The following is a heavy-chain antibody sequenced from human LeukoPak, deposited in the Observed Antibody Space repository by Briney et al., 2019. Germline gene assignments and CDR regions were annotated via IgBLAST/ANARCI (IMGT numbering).Heavy chain of an antibody. CDR1: GGSFSGYF. CDR3: ARDSPSYFRIAAAGINGMDV. CDR2: INHSGST. Sequence: PSETLSLTCAVNGGSFSGYFWSWVRQPPGKGLEWIGEINHSGSTYYNASLKSRITISVDTSKNQFSLKLSSVTAADPAVYYCARDSPSYFRIAAAGINGMDVWGQGTTVTVSS. J-gene: IGHJ6*02. D-gene: IGHD6-13*01. V-gene: IGHV4-34*01.